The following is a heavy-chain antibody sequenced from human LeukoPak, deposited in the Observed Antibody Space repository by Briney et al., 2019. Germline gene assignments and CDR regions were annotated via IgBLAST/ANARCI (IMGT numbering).Heavy chain of an antibody. CDR2: VSHSGST. J-gene: IGHJ3*01. Sequence: PSETLSLTCTVSGGSVSNTNYYWAWIRQPPGKGLEWIGSVSHSGSTYYNPSLKSRVTMSVDTSKNQFSLKLSSVTAADTAVYYCARVKVPAVFGAFDVWGQGTVVTVSS. V-gene: IGHV4-39*07. CDR3: ARVKVPAVFGAFDV. D-gene: IGHD2-2*01. CDR1: GGSVSNTNYY.